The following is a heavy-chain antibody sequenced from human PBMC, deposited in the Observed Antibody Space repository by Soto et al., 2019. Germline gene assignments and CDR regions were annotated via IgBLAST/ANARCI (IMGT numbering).Heavy chain of an antibody. CDR1: GFTFSGSA. CDR3: TRPLAVAGTSGDY. J-gene: IGHJ4*02. CDR2: IRSKANSYAT. D-gene: IGHD6-19*01. V-gene: IGHV3-73*01. Sequence: EVQLVESGGGLVQPGGSLKLSCAASGFTFSGSAMHWVRQASGKGLEWVGRIRSKANSYATAYAASVKGRFTISRDDSKNTAYLQMNSLKTEDTAVYYCTRPLAVAGTSGDYWGQGTLVTVSS.